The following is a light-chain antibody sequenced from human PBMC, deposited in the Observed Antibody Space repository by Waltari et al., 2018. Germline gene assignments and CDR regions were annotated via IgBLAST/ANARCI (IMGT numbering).Light chain of an antibody. V-gene: IGKV3-20*01. CDR1: QSISRD. CDR2: GAS. CDR3: QHHFRLPAT. Sequence: IMLTQSPGTLSLSPGERATLSCRASQSISRDLAWYQQKPGQAPRLLIYGASTRATGSPDRCSGSGWGTEFSLTISGLEPEDSAVYYCQHHFRLPATFGQGTKVEIK. J-gene: IGKJ1*01.